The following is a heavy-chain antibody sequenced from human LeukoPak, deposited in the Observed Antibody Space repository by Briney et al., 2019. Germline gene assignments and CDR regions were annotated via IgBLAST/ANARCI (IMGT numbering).Heavy chain of an antibody. CDR1: GVSISSYY. Sequence: PSETLSLTCTVSGVSISSYYWSWIRQPPGKGLEWIGYIYYSGSTNYNPSLKSRVTISVDTSKNQFSLKLSSVTAADTAVYYCARQLGPATVVIGWGQGTLVTVSS. CDR3: ARQLGPATVVIG. J-gene: IGHJ4*02. V-gene: IGHV4-59*08. CDR2: IYYSGST. D-gene: IGHD4-23*01.